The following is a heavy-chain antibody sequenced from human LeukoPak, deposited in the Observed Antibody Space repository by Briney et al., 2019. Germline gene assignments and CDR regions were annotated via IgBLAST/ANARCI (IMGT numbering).Heavy chain of an antibody. CDR2: INHSGST. V-gene: IGHV4-34*01. Sequence: QTSETLSLTCAVYGGSFSGYYWSWIRQPPGKGLEWIGEINHSGSTNYNPSLKSRVTISVDTSKNQFSLKLSSVTAADTAVYYCARGTTMIVVALYYFDYGGQGTLVTVYS. CDR3: ARGTTMIVVALYYFDY. D-gene: IGHD3-22*01. CDR1: GGSFSGYY. J-gene: IGHJ4*02.